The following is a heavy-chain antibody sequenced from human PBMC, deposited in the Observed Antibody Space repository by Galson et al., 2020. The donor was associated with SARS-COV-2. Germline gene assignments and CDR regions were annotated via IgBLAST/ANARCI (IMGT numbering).Heavy chain of an antibody. V-gene: IGHV2-70*01. Sequence: SGPTLVKPTQTLTLTCTFSGFSLSTSGVCVSWIRQPPGKALAWLALNDWDDDQYYSTSLKTRLTISKDTSKNQVVLTMTNMDPVDTATYYCARTYYYDTSAPVFDYWGQGTLVTVSS. J-gene: IGHJ4*01. CDR1: GFSLSTSGVC. D-gene: IGHD3-22*01. CDR3: ARTYYYDTSAPVFDY. CDR2: NDWDDDQ.